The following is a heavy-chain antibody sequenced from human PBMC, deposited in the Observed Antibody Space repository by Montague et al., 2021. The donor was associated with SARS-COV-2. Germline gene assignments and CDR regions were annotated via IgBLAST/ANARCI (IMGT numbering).Heavy chain of an antibody. CDR3: ATPMGCKWELPHY. V-gene: IGHV1-2*02. J-gene: IGHJ4*02. Sequence: SVKVSCKASAYSFAAYYIHWVRQAPGQGLEWMGWINPTTGGRKSAETFQGRLTLTRDTSMGIAYMELKCLTFDDTAVYYCATPMGCKWELPHYWGQGSPVTVSS. D-gene: IGHD1-26*01. CDR1: AYSFAAYY. CDR2: INPTTGGR.